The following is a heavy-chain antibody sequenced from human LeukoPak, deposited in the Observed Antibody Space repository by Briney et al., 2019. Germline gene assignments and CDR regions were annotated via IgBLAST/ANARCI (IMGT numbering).Heavy chain of an antibody. J-gene: IGHJ4*02. CDR1: GGSFSGYY. V-gene: IGHV4-34*01. Sequence: PSETLSLTCAVYGGSFSGYYWSWIRQPPGKGLGWIGEINHSGSTNYNPSLKSRVTISVDTSKNQFSLKLSSVTAADTAAYYCATSGSYARGGNDYWGQGTLVTVSS. CDR2: INHSGST. D-gene: IGHD1-26*01. CDR3: ATSGSYARGGNDY.